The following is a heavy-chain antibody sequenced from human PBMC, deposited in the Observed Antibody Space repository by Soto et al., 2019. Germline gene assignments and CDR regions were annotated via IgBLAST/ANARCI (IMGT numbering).Heavy chain of an antibody. CDR2: INPSGGST. J-gene: IGHJ6*02. Sequence: ASVKVSCKASGYTFTSYYMHWVRQAPGQGLEWMGIINPSGGSTSYAQKFQGRVTMTRDTSTSTVYMELGSLRSEDTAVYYCARGSGVIAALPNYGMDVWGQGTTVTVSS. CDR3: ARGSGVIAALPNYGMDV. CDR1: GYTFTSYY. D-gene: IGHD6-13*01. V-gene: IGHV1-46*01.